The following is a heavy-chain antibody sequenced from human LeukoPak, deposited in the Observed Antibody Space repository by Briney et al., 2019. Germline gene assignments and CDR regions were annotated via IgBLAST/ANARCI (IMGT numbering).Heavy chain of an antibody. CDR2: ISGSSGST. CDR1: GGSISSGGYY. Sequence: ETLSLTCTVSGGSISSGGYYWSWVRQAPGKGLEWVSAISGSSGSTYYADSVKGRFTISRDNSKNTLYLQMNSLRAEDTAVYYCAKGKGSEAAHFDYWGQGTLVTVSS. V-gene: IGHV3-23*01. CDR3: AKGKGSEAAHFDY. D-gene: IGHD2-15*01. J-gene: IGHJ4*02.